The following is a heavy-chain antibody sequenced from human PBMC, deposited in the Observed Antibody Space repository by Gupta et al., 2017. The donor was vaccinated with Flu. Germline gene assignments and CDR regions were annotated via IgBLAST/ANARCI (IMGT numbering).Heavy chain of an antibody. V-gene: IGHV3-23*01. CDR1: GFTFSNYA. J-gene: IGHJ3*02. CDR2: FSGSGVTT. Sequence: EVQLLESGGGLVQPGGSLRLSCAASGFTFSNYAMSWVRQAPGKGLEWVSVFSGSGVTTYYAGFVKGRFTISRDNSKNTLYLQMKSLRAEDTAVYYCAKTFFQQQLDAFDIWGQGTMVTASS. CDR3: AKTFFQQQLDAFDI. D-gene: IGHD6-13*01.